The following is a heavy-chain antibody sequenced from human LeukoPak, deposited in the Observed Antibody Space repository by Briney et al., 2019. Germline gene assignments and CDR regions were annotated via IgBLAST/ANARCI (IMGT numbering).Heavy chain of an antibody. Sequence: GGSLRPSCAASGFIFSSYVMHWVRQAPGKGLEWVALISYDGSNEYYADSVKGRFTISRDNSKNTLYLQMSSLRAEDTAVYYCARDLNNYDILTGYPIYWGQGTLVTVSS. CDR2: ISYDGSNE. CDR3: ARDLNNYDILTGYPIY. J-gene: IGHJ4*02. CDR1: GFIFSSYV. V-gene: IGHV3-30-3*01. D-gene: IGHD3-9*01.